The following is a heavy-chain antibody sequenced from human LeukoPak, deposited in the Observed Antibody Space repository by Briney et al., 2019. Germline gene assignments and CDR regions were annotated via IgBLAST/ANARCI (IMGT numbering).Heavy chain of an antibody. CDR3: AKREKWGGDAFDI. CDR2: TYYRSKWYS. J-gene: IGHJ3*02. V-gene: IGHV6-1*01. D-gene: IGHD1-26*01. CDR1: GDSVSSNSAA. Sequence: SQTLSLTCAISGDSVSSNSAAWNWIRQSPSRGLEWLGRTYYRSKWYSDYAVSVKSRITINPDTSNNRFSLQLNSVTPEDTAVYYCAKREKWGGDAFDIWGQGTMVTVSS.